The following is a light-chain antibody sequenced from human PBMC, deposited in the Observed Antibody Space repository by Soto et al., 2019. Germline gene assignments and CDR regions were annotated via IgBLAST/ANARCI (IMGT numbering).Light chain of an antibody. J-gene: IGLJ2*01. V-gene: IGLV2-23*01. CDR1: SSDVGGSGL. CDR2: EGF. CDR3: CSYAGRSTWDVV. Sequence: QSALTQPASVSGSPGHSITISCTGTSSDVGGSGLVSWYQFHPGKAPKLLMFEGFKRPSGVSNRFSGSKSGSTASLTISGLQAEDEADYYCCSYAGRSTWDVVFGGGTKLTVL.